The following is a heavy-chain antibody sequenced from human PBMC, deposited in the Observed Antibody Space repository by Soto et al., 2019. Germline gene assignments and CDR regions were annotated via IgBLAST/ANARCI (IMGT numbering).Heavy chain of an antibody. Sequence: QVTLKESGPVLVKPTETLTLTCTVSGFSLSNARMGVSWIRQPPGKALEWLAHIFSNDEKSYSTSLKSRLTITKDTSNSQVVLTMTNVDPVDTATYYSARITYQGYYYYGMDVWGQGNTVTVSS. V-gene: IGHV2-26*01. J-gene: IGHJ6*02. CDR3: ARITYQGYYYYGMDV. CDR1: GFSLSNARMG. D-gene: IGHD2-2*01. CDR2: IFSNDEK.